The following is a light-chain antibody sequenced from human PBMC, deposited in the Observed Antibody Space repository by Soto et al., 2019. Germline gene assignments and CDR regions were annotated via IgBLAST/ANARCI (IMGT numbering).Light chain of an antibody. V-gene: IGKV1-5*03. Sequence: DIQMTQSRSTLSASVGDRVTITCRSSRSASDWLAWYQQRPGEAPRMLISKASTLESGVPSRFNGSGSGTHFTLTITSLQPDDSATYYCQQYNSYSATFGQGTKVDIK. CDR1: RSASDW. CDR3: QQYNSYSAT. J-gene: IGKJ1*01. CDR2: KAS.